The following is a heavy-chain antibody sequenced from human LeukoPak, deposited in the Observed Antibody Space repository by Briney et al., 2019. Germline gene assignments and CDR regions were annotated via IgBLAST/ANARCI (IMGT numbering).Heavy chain of an antibody. D-gene: IGHD1-1*01. Sequence: SETLSLTCTVSGASISSGDNFWPWIRQHPGKGLEWIGFMSYSGDFNYNPSLRSRGSISLDTSTNQFSLHLSSVTAADTAVYYCARVPWNVVTGILDYWGQGTLVTVSS. CDR1: GASISSGDNF. CDR2: MSYSGDF. CDR3: ARVPWNVVTGILDY. J-gene: IGHJ4*02. V-gene: IGHV4-31*03.